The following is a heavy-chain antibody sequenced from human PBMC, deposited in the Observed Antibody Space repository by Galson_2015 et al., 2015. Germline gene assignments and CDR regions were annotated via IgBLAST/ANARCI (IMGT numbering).Heavy chain of an antibody. CDR3: ARKKSVVIVGATSWFGP. CDR2: ISYDGSNK. D-gene: IGHD1-26*01. J-gene: IGHJ5*02. V-gene: IGHV3-30*03. Sequence: SLRLSCAASGFTFSSYGMHWVRQAPGKGLEWVAVISYDGSNKYYADSVKGRFTISRDNSKNTLYLQMNSLRAEDTAVYYCARKKSVVIVGATSWFGPWGQGTLVTVSS. CDR1: GFTFSSYG.